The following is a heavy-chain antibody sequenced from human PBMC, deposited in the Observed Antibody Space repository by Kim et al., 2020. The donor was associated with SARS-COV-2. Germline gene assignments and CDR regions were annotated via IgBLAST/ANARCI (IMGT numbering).Heavy chain of an antibody. Sequence: GGSLRLSCAASGFTFSSYWMSWVRQAPGKGLEWVANIKQDAGEKYYVDSVKGRFTISRDNAKNSLFLQMNSLRVEDTAVYYCARDLSRQWDGFIDYWGQGTLVTGSS. D-gene: IGHD1-26*01. CDR2: IKQDAGEK. CDR1: GFTFSSYW. V-gene: IGHV3-7*03. J-gene: IGHJ4*02. CDR3: ARDLSRQWDGFIDY.